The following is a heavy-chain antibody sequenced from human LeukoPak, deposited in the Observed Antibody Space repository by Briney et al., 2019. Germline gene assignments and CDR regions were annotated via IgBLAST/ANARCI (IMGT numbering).Heavy chain of an antibody. V-gene: IGHV4-4*07. Sequence: SETLSLTCTVSGGSISSYYWSWIRQPAGKGLEWIGRIYTSGSTNYNPSLKSRVTMSVDTSKNQFSLKLSSVTAADTAVYYCARTKEWILRLYYYYGMDVWGQGTTVTVSS. D-gene: IGHD5-18*01. CDR1: GGSISSYY. CDR3: ARTKEWILRLYYYYGMDV. J-gene: IGHJ6*02. CDR2: IYTSGST.